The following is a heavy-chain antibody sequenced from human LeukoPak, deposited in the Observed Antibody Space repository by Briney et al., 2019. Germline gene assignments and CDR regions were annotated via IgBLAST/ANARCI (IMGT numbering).Heavy chain of an antibody. CDR2: ISPYNGDT. CDR3: ARMAPFNWFDP. Sequence: GASVKVSRKASNYTFNNFGLSWVRQAPGQGLEWMGWISPYNGDTTYAQKFQGRVTMTTEASTRTAYLELRSLQSDDTAVYYCARMAPFNWFDPWGQGTLVTVSS. V-gene: IGHV1-18*01. J-gene: IGHJ5*02. CDR1: NYTFNNFG. D-gene: IGHD5-24*01.